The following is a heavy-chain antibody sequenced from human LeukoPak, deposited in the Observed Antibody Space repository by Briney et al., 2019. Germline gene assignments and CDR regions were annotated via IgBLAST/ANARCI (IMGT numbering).Heavy chain of an antibody. CDR3: AKSPAAICFGELYYFDY. D-gene: IGHD3-10*01. J-gene: IGHJ4*02. CDR2: IRGGGGST. Sequence: GGSLRLSCAASGFTFSSYGMSWVRQAPGKGLEWVSAIRGGGGSTYYADSVKGRFTISRDNSKNTRYLQMNTLTSEETPVYYCAKSPAAICFGELYYFDYWGQGTLVTVSS. CDR1: GFTFSSYG. V-gene: IGHV3-23*01.